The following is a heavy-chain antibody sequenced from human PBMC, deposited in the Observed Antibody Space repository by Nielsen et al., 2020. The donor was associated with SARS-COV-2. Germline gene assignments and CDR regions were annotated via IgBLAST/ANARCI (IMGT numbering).Heavy chain of an antibody. V-gene: IGHV3-21*01. CDR3: ARDLGGDFWSGYYPNAFDI. CDR2: ISSSSSYI. D-gene: IGHD3-3*01. J-gene: IGHJ3*02. CDR1: GFTFSSYN. Sequence: GESLKISCAASGFTFSSYNMNWVRQAPGKGLEWVSSISSSSSYIYYADSVKGRFTISRDNAKNSLYLQMNSLRAEDTAVYYCARDLGGDFWSGYYPNAFDIWGQGTMVTVSS.